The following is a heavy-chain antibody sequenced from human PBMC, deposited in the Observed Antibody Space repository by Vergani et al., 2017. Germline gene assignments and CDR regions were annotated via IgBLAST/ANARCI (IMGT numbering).Heavy chain of an antibody. J-gene: IGHJ4*02. Sequence: QVQLVQSGSEVRKPGASVKVSCQVSGYSLTELTIHWVRQAPGKGLEWMGGFDPEHGEVTFAHHIQGRVTMTEDGSTDTAYMELSSLRPEDTALYYFAIVTDYYDSSGYYLDYWGQGTLVTVSS. CDR3: AIVTDYYDSSGYYLDY. V-gene: IGHV1-24*01. CDR1: GYSLTELT. D-gene: IGHD3-22*01. CDR2: FDPEHGEV.